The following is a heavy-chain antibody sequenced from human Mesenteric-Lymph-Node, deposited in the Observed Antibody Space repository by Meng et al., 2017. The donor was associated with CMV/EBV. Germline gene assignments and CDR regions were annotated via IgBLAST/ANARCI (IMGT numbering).Heavy chain of an antibody. CDR3: ARDLRFGESKRGY. Sequence: GESLKISCAASGFTVSSNHMSWVRQAPGKGLEWVSVIYSGGSTYYADSVKGRFTISRDNSKNTLYLQMNSLRAEDTAVYYCARDLRFGESKRGYWGQGTLVTVSS. CDR2: IYSGGST. V-gene: IGHV3-53*01. D-gene: IGHD3-10*01. CDR1: GFTVSSNH. J-gene: IGHJ4*02.